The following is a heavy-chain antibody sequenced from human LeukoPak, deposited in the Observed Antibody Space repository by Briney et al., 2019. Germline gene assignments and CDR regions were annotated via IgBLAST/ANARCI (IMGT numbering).Heavy chain of an antibody. CDR3: ATDEWNRGSFDY. V-gene: IGHV1-24*01. D-gene: IGHD3-10*01. Sequence: ASVKVSCKVSGYTLTELSMHWVRQAPGKGLEWMGGFDPEDGETIYAQKFQGRVTMTEDTSTDTAYMELSSLRSEDTAVYYCATDEWNRGSFDYWGQGPLVTVSS. J-gene: IGHJ4*02. CDR1: GYTLTELS. CDR2: FDPEDGET.